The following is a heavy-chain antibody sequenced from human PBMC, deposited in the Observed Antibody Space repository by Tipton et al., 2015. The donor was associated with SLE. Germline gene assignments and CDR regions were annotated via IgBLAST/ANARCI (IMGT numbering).Heavy chain of an antibody. CDR2: INHSGST. J-gene: IGHJ3*02. CDR3: ARDASVDIDAFDI. CDR1: GGSFSGHY. V-gene: IGHV4-34*01. Sequence: TLSLTCAVYGGSFSGHYWSWSRQPPGKGLEWIGEINHSGSTNYHPSLKSRVTISVDTSKNQFSLKLSSVTAADTAVYYCARDASVDIDAFDIWGQGTMVTVSS. D-gene: IGHD5-12*01.